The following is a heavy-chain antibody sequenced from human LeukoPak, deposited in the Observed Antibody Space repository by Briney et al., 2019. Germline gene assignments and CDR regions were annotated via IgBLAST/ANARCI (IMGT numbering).Heavy chain of an antibody. Sequence: GGSLRLSCAASGFTFSSYSMYWVRQAPGKGLEWVSSISGSSSYIYYADSVKGRFTISRDNAKNSLYLQMNSLRAEDTAVYYCARVGVPAAIGVWGQGTLVTVSS. CDR1: GFTFSSYS. J-gene: IGHJ4*02. V-gene: IGHV3-21*01. D-gene: IGHD2-2*01. CDR2: ISGSSSYI. CDR3: ARVGVPAAIGV.